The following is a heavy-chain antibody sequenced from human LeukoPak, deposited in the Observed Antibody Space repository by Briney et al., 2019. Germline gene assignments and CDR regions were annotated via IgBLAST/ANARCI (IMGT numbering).Heavy chain of an antibody. Sequence: STTYAQKFQGRVTMTGDTSTSTVYMELSSLRSEDTAEYYCAREDSTGYYHDYWGQGNLVTVSS. J-gene: IGHJ4*02. CDR2: ST. CDR3: AREDSTGYYHDY. D-gene: IGHD3-22*01. V-gene: IGHV1-46*01.